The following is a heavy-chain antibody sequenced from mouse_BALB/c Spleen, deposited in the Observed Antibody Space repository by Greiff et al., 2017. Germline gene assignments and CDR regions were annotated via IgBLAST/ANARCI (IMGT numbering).Heavy chain of an antibody. CDR2: INPSTGYT. V-gene: IGHV1-7*01. D-gene: IGHD2-10*01. J-gene: IGHJ4*01. CDR1: GYTFTSYW. Sequence: VQLQQSGAELAKPGASVKMSCKASGYTFTSYWMHWVKQRPGQGLEWIGYINPSTGYTEYNQKFKDKATLTADKSSSTAYMQLSSLTSEDSAVYYCAAYYPYAMDYWGQGTSVTVSS. CDR3: AAYYPYAMDY.